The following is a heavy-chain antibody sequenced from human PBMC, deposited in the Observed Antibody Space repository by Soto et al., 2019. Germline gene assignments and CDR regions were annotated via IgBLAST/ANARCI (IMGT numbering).Heavy chain of an antibody. Sequence: GESMKISCHAAEDIVGNYWIGWVSKVPGKGLEWMGIIWPGDSDTRYSPSFEGHVTITVDKSINTAYLQWGSLKASDTATYYCARHGSIGARQNFFDVWGQGTLVPVSS. V-gene: IGHV5-51*01. J-gene: IGHJ5*02. D-gene: IGHD6-6*01. CDR1: EDIVGNYW. CDR2: IWPGDSDT. CDR3: ARHGSIGARQNFFDV.